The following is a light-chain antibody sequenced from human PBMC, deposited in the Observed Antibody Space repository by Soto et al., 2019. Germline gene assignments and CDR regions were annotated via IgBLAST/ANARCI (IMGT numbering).Light chain of an antibody. CDR3: CSYTGSYTYWV. Sequence: QSALTQPRSVSGSPGQSVTISCTGTSSDVGGYNYVSWYQQHPGKAPKVMIYDVTKRPSGVPDRFSGSKSGNTASLTIFGLQAEDEADYYCCSYTGSYTYWVFGGGTKLPS. V-gene: IGLV2-11*01. J-gene: IGLJ3*02. CDR2: DVT. CDR1: SSDVGGYNY.